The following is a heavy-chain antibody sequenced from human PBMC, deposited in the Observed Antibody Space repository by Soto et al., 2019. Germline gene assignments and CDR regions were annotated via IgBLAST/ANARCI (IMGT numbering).Heavy chain of an antibody. J-gene: IGHJ4*02. V-gene: IGHV4-61*01. CDR3: ARVRRGSYSFDY. CDR1: GGSVSSGSYD. CDR2: IYYSGST. Sequence: PSETLSLTCTVSGGSVSSGSYDWSWIRQPPGKGLEWIGYIYYSGSTNYNPSLKSRVTISVDTSKNQFSLKLSSVTAADTAVYYCARVRRGSYSFDYWGQGALVTVSS. D-gene: IGHD1-26*01.